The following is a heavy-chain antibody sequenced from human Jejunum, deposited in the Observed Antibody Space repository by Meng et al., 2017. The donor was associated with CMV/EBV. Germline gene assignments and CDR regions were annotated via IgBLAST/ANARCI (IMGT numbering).Heavy chain of an antibody. J-gene: IGHJ4*02. V-gene: IGHV3-21*04. CDR1: FTTYS. D-gene: IGHD3-10*01. CDR3: AARVGPSGSYYFDS. Sequence: FTTYSMNWVRQAPGKGLEWVSSIGSGSIYIFYADSVKGRFTISRDNAKDTLYLEMTSLRAEDTALYYCAARVGPSGSYYFDSWGQGSLVTVSS. CDR2: IGSGSIYI.